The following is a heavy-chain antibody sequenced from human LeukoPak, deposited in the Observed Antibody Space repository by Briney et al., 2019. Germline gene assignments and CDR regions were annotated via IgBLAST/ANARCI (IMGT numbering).Heavy chain of an antibody. CDR3: ARDTDYYGSGRHGYFDH. CDR1: GFSFSDYA. D-gene: IGHD3-10*01. V-gene: IGHV3-30*14. Sequence: GRSLRLSCAASGFSFSDYAIHWVRQAPGKGLEWVATISYDGGNKYYADSVKGRFTISRENSMNTLHLQMNSLRVEDTAVYYCARDTDYYGSGRHGYFDHWGQGTLVTVSS. CDR2: ISYDGGNK. J-gene: IGHJ1*01.